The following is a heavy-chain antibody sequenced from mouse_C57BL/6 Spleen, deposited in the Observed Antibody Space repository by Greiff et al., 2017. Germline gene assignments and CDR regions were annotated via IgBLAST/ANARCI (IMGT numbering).Heavy chain of an antibody. Sequence: QVQLQQPGAELVKPGASVKVSCKASGYTFTSYWMHWVKQRPGQGLEWIGRIHPSGSDTNYNQKFKGRATLTVDKSSSTAYMQLSSLTSEDSAVYYCAILGLRPGEFAYWGQGTLVTVSA. CDR1: GYTFTSYW. J-gene: IGHJ3*01. CDR3: AILGLRPGEFAY. V-gene: IGHV1-74*01. CDR2: IHPSGSDT. D-gene: IGHD2-4*01.